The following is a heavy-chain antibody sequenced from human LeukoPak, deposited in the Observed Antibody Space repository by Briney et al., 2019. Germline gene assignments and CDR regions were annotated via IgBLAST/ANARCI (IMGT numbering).Heavy chain of an antibody. Sequence: SETLSLTCAVYGGSFSGYYWSWIRQPPGKGLEWIGEINHSGSTNYNPSLKSRVTISVDTSKNQFSLKLGSVTAADTAVYYCARGWSIDYWGQGTLVTVSS. D-gene: IGHD2-8*02. CDR3: ARGWSIDY. J-gene: IGHJ4*02. CDR1: GGSFSGYY. V-gene: IGHV4-34*01. CDR2: INHSGST.